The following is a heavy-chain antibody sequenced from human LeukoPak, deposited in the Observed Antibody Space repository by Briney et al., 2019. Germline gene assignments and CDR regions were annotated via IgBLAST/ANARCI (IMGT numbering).Heavy chain of an antibody. CDR2: ITWNSGRI. Sequence: GGSLRLSCAASGFTFDDYAMHWVRQAPGKGLEWVSGITWNSGRIGYADSVKGRFTISRDNAKNSLYLQMNSLRAEDTAVYYCARDPGSGYEEHFDYWGQGTLVTVSS. J-gene: IGHJ4*02. V-gene: IGHV3-9*01. CDR1: GFTFDDYA. CDR3: ARDPGSGYEEHFDY. D-gene: IGHD5-12*01.